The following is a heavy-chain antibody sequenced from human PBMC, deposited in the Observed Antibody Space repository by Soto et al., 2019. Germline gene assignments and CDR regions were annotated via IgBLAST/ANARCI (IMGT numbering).Heavy chain of an antibody. J-gene: IGHJ6*02. Sequence: SVTVSCTASALTLSTYAISWVRPAPGQGLEWMGGIIPIFGTANYAQKFQGRVTITADESTSTAYMELSSLRSEDTAVYYCARPSITIFGVVPNADYYYYGMDVWGQGTTVTVSS. CDR1: ALTLSTYA. V-gene: IGHV1-69*13. CDR3: ARPSITIFGVVPNADYYYYGMDV. D-gene: IGHD3-3*01. CDR2: IIPIFGTA.